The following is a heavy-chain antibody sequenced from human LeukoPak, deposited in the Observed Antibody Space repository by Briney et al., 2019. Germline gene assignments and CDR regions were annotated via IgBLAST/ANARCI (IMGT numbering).Heavy chain of an antibody. CDR2: IYYSGST. Sequence: PSQTLSLTCTVSGGSISSGGYYWSWIRQHPGKGLEWIGYIYYSGSTYYNPSLKSRVTISVDTSKNQFSLKLSSVTAADTAVYYCARGDYERYYYYYMGVWGKGTTVTVS. D-gene: IGHD4-17*01. CDR3: ARGDYERYYYYYMGV. V-gene: IGHV4-31*03. J-gene: IGHJ6*03. CDR1: GGSISSGGYY.